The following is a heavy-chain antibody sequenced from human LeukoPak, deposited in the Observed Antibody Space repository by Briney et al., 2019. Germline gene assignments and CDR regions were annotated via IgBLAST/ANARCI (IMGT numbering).Heavy chain of an antibody. J-gene: IGHJ4*02. D-gene: IGHD3-10*01. CDR3: AKDSHASGSYSYIDY. Sequence: QPGGSLRLSCAASGFTFSSYWMHWVRQAPGKGLVWVSRINSDGSSTSYADSVKGRFTISRDNAKNTLYLQMNSLRAEDTAVYYCAKDSHASGSYSYIDYWGQGTLVTVSS. V-gene: IGHV3-74*01. CDR1: GFTFSSYW. CDR2: INSDGSST.